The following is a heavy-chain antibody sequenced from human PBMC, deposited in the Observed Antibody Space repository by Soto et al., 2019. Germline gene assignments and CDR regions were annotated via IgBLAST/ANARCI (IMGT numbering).Heavy chain of an antibody. CDR2: IYYTGST. J-gene: IGHJ5*02. V-gene: IGHV4-59*01. CDR1: GGSISTYS. D-gene: IGHD3-10*01. Sequence: SETLSLTCTVSGGSISTYSWSWIRQPPGKGLEWIGYIYYTGSTNYNPSLKSRVTKSVDTSKNQFSLKLTSVTAADTAVYYCARTYYYGSGTQYRFDPWGQGTLVTVSS. CDR3: ARTYYYGSGTQYRFDP.